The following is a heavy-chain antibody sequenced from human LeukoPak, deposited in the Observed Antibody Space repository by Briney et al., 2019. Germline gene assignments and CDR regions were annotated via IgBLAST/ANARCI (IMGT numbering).Heavy chain of an antibody. D-gene: IGHD3-10*01. J-gene: IGHJ4*02. V-gene: IGHV4-34*01. CDR3: ARHVDGVGNDY. Sequence: SETLSLTCAVYGGSFSGYYWSWIRQPPGKGLEWIGNIYYSGSTYHNPSLKSRVTISVDTSKNQFSLKVTSVTAADSAIYYCARHVDGVGNDYWGQGTLVTVSS. CDR2: IYYSGST. CDR1: GGSFSGYY.